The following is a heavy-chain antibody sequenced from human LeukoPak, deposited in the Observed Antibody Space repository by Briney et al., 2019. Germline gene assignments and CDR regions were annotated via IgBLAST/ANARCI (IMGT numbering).Heavy chain of an antibody. Sequence: PGGSLRLSCAASGFTFSTYSMNWVRQAPGKGLEWVSYISSSSSIINYAESVRGRFTISRDNAKNLLYLQMNSLRAEDTAVYYCAKDWQQRVPRGFDYWGQGTLVTVSS. CDR1: GFTFSTYS. CDR3: AKDWQQRVPRGFDY. CDR2: ISSSSSII. D-gene: IGHD6-13*01. V-gene: IGHV3-48*04. J-gene: IGHJ4*02.